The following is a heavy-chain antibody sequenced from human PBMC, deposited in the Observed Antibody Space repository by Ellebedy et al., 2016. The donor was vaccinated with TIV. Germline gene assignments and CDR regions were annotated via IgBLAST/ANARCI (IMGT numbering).Heavy chain of an antibody. CDR1: GFTFSSYA. V-gene: IGHV3-30-3*01. Sequence: GGSLRLSCAASGFTFSSYAMHWVRQAPGKGLEWVAVISYDGSNKYYADSVKGRFTISRDNSKNTLYLQMNSLRAEDTAVYYCARDGGEKYYFDYWGQGTLVTVSS. J-gene: IGHJ4*02. D-gene: IGHD3-3*01. CDR3: ARDGGEKYYFDY. CDR2: ISYDGSNK.